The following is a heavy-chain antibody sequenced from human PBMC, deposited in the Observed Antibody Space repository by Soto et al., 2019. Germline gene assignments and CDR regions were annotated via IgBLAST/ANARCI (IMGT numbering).Heavy chain of an antibody. D-gene: IGHD1-26*01. CDR2: INPNSGGT. CDR3: ARVGSGSLGAFDY. J-gene: IGHJ4*02. Sequence: QVQLVQSGAEVKKPGASVKVSCKASGYTFTGYYMHWVRQDPGQGLEWMGWINPNSGGTNYAQNFQGRVTMTRDTSISTAYMELSRLRSDDTAVYYCARVGSGSLGAFDYWGQGTLVTVSS. V-gene: IGHV1-2*02. CDR1: GYTFTGYY.